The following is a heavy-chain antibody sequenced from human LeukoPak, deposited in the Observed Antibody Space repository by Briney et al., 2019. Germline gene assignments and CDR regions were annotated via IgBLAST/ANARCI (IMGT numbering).Heavy chain of an antibody. Sequence: GGSLRLSCAASGFKFDDYAMHWVRQAPGKGLEWVSGISWNSGSIGYADSVRGRFTISRDNAKKSLYLQMNSLRPEGTALYYCTKGSGSGTWYYFDYWGQGTLVTVSS. CDR1: GFKFDDYA. J-gene: IGHJ4*02. D-gene: IGHD6-13*01. CDR3: TKGSGSGTWYYFDY. CDR2: ISWNSGSI. V-gene: IGHV3-9*01.